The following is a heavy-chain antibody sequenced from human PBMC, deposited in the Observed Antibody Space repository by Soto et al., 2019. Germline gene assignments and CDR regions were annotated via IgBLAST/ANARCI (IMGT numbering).Heavy chain of an antibody. CDR1: GCTCISYW. J-gene: IGHJ4*02. CDR3: ARDDSSGYSPYYFDY. CDR2: IKQDGSEK. V-gene: IGHV3-7*01. Sequence: PGGSLRLSCAASGCTCISYWMSLVRQAPGKGLEWVANIKQDGSEKYYVDSVKGRFTISRDNAKNSLYLQMNSLRAEDTAVYYCARDDSSGYSPYYFDYWGQGTLVTVS. D-gene: IGHD3-22*01.